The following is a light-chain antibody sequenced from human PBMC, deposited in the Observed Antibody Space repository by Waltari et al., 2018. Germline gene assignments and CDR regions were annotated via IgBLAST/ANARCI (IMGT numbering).Light chain of an antibody. J-gene: IGLJ3*02. V-gene: IGLV2-14*01. CDR3: NSYTGSSSWV. CDR1: SRHVGFYNS. CDR2: DGS. Sequence: QSALTHPTPVSGSPGQSLTISCTVTSRHVGFYNSVSWYQPYPGKVPQLLIYDGSDRPSGVSSRFSGSKSGNTASLTISGLQADDEADYYCNSYTGSSSWVFGGGTKLTVL.